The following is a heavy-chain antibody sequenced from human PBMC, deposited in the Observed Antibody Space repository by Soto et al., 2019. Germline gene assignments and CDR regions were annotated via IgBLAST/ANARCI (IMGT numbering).Heavy chain of an antibody. CDR1: GFNFRSYW. CDR2: VREDGRDM. J-gene: IGHJ4*01. Sequence: GFLRLSCAASGFNFRSYWMNWVRRAPGKGLEWLANVREDGRDMYYVDSVKGRFTVSRDNAKNSLYLDMNSLRAEDTAVYYCARGTPTPGTDYWGQGTLVTVSS. CDR3: ARGTPTPGTDY. V-gene: IGHV3-7*03. D-gene: IGHD1-26*01.